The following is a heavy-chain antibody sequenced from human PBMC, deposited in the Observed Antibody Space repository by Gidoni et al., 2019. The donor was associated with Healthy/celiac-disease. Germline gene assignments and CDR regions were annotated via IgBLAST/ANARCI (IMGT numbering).Heavy chain of an antibody. D-gene: IGHD3-22*01. CDR2: IWYDGSNK. J-gene: IGHJ4*02. V-gene: IGHV3-33*01. Sequence: QVQLVESGGGVVQPGRSLRLSCAASGFTFSSYGMHWVRQAPGKGLEWVAVIWYDGSNKYYADSVKGRFTISRDNSKNTLYLQMNSLRAEDTAVYYCARDLYYYDSSGYSGYWGQGTLVTVSS. CDR1: GFTFSSYG. CDR3: ARDLYYYDSSGYSGY.